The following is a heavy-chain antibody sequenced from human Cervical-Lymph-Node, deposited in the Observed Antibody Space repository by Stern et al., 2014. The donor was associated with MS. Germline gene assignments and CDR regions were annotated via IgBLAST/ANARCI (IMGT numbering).Heavy chain of an antibody. CDR1: GGSVTSGSYY. J-gene: IGHJ4*02. CDR3: ARDSYFYGSGSYDH. V-gene: IGHV4-61*01. Sequence: QLQLQESGPGLVKPSETLSLTCNISGGSVTSGSYYWSWIRQPPGQGLEWLGHMFYSGSPDYNPSLQSRVTISVDTSKKQFSLSLSSVTAADTAVYYCARDSYFYGSGSYDHWGQGTLVTVSS. D-gene: IGHD3-10*01. CDR2: MFYSGSP.